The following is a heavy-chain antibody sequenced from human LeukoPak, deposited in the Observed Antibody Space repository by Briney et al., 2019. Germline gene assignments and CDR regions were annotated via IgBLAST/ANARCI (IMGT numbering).Heavy chain of an antibody. CDR3: ARDLAMATPGWFDP. Sequence: ASVKVSCKASGYTFTSYAMNWVRQAPGQGLEWMGWINTNTGNPTYAQGFTGRFVFSLDTSVSTAYLQISSLKAADTAVYYCARDLAMATPGWFDPWGQGTLVTVSS. J-gene: IGHJ5*02. CDR1: GYTFTSYA. D-gene: IGHD5-24*01. V-gene: IGHV7-4-1*02. CDR2: INTNTGNP.